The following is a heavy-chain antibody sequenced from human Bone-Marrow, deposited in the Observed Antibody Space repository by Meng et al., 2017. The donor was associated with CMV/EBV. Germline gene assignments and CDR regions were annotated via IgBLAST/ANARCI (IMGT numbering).Heavy chain of an antibody. J-gene: IGHJ6*02. CDR2: INHSGST. D-gene: IGHD2-2*02. Sequence: GSLRLSCAVYGGSFSGYYWSWIRQPPGKGLEWIGEINHSGSTNYNPSLKRRVTISVDTSKNQFYLKLSSVTAADTAVYYCARGRRYCSSTSCYKGGYYYYYGMDVWGQGTTVTVSS. V-gene: IGHV4-34*01. CDR3: ARGRRYCSSTSCYKGGYYYYYGMDV. CDR1: GGSFSGYY.